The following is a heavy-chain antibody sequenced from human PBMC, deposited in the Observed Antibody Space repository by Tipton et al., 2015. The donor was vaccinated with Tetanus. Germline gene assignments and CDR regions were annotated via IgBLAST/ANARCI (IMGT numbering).Heavy chain of an antibody. Sequence: LRLSCIVSGGSMSGSGHYGAWVRQSPGKGLEWIGGIYHTGGSYYLPSFKSRVTLSVDTSKDQFSLRLSSVTAADTAVYYCAGRKGFYRPFDYWGLGILVTVSS. CDR2: IYHTGGS. CDR1: GGSMSGSGHY. CDR3: AGRKGFYRPFDY. J-gene: IGHJ4*02. D-gene: IGHD3-16*02. V-gene: IGHV4-39*01.